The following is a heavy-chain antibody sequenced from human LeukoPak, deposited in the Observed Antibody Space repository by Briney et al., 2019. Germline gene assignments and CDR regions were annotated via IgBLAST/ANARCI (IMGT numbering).Heavy chain of an antibody. CDR1: GFTFSSYA. J-gene: IGHJ6*02. D-gene: IGHD3-16*01. CDR3: AKGHVSHYYYGMDV. Sequence: GASLRLSCAASGFTFSSYAMSWVRQAPGKGLEWVSAISGSGGSTYYADSVKGRFTISRDNSKNTLYLQMNSLRAEDTAVYYCAKGHVSHYYYGMDVWGQGTTVTVSS. CDR2: ISGSGGST. V-gene: IGHV3-23*01.